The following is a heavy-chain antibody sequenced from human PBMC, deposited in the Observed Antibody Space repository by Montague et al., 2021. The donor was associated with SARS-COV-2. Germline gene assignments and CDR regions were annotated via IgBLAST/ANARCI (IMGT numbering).Heavy chain of an antibody. CDR3: APREWELGAFDI. Sequence: SLRLSCSASGFTFSSYWMHWVRQAPGKGLVWVPYISSSGSTIYYADSVKGRFTISRDNAKNSLYLQMNSLRAEDTAVYYCAPREWELGAFDIWGQGTMVTVSS. D-gene: IGHD1-26*01. CDR2: ISSSGSTI. V-gene: IGHV3-48*03. CDR1: GFTFSSYW. J-gene: IGHJ3*02.